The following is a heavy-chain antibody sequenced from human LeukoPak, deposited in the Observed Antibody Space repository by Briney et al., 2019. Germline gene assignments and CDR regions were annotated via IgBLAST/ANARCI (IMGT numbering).Heavy chain of an antibody. J-gene: IGHJ4*02. CDR2: ISGSGGST. CDR3: AADLSGRQDY. V-gene: IGHV3-23*01. Sequence: GGSLRLSCAASGFTFSSYAMSWVRQAPGKGLEWVSAISGSGGSTYYADSVKGRFTISRNNAGDTLYLQMNSLRAEDTGVYYCAADLSGRQDYWGQGTLVTVSS. D-gene: IGHD5-12*01. CDR1: GFTFSSYA.